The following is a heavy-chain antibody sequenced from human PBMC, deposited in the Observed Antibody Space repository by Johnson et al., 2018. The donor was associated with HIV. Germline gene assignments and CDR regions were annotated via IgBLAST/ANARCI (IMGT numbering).Heavy chain of an antibody. Sequence: VQLVESGGGLVQPGGSLRLSCAASGFTFSDHYMDWVRQAPGKGLEWVGRTRNKANSYTTEYAASVKGRFTISRDDSKNSLYLQMNSLKTEDTAVYYCAIGRGEFPRHAFDIWGQGTMVTVSS. CDR1: GFTFSDHY. CDR3: AIGRGEFPRHAFDI. CDR2: TRNKANSYTT. J-gene: IGHJ3*02. D-gene: IGHD3-10*01. V-gene: IGHV3-72*01.